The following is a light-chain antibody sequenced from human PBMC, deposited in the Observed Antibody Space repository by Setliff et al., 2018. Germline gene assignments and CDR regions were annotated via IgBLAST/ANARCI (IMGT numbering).Light chain of an antibody. J-gene: IGLJ2*01. Sequence: QPALTQPASVSGSPGQSITISCTGTSSDVGSYDLVSWYQQHPGKAPKLMIYEVSKRPSGVSNRFSGSKSGDTASLTISGLQAEDAADYYCCSYAGSTTYVVFGGGTKVTVL. CDR2: EVS. V-gene: IGLV2-23*02. CDR3: CSYAGSTTYVV. CDR1: SSDVGSYDL.